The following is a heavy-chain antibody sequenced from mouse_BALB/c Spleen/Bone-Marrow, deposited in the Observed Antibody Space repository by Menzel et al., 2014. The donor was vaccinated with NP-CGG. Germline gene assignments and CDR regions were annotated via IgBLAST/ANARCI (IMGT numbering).Heavy chain of an antibody. CDR1: GYTFTDYN. CDR3: ARAGYYTFSAY. Sequence: VQLQQSGPELVKPGASVRISCKASGYTFTDYNMDWVKQSHGKRLEWIGDINPNNGGTIYNQKFKGKAALTVDKSSSTAYMELRSLTSEDTAVYYCARAGYYTFSAYWGQGTLVTVST. D-gene: IGHD2-3*01. V-gene: IGHV1-18*01. CDR2: INPNNGGT. J-gene: IGHJ3*01.